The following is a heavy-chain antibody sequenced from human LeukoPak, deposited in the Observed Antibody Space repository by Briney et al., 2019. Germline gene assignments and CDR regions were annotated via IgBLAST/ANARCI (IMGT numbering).Heavy chain of an antibody. CDR2: INPNSGVT. J-gene: IGHJ4*02. D-gene: IGHD1-26*01. CDR3: AWGLVGAKRSFDF. CDR1: GYTFTGYY. V-gene: IGHV1-2*02. Sequence: ASVKVSCKASGYTFTGYYMHWVRQAPGQGLEWMGWINPNSGVTSSAQKFQGRVTMTTDTSITGGYMELTNLKSDDTAVYYCAWGLVGAKRSFDFWGQGTLVTVSS.